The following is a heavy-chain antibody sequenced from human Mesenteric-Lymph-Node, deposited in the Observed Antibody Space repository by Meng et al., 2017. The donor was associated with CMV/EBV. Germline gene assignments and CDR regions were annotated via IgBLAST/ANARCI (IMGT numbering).Heavy chain of an antibody. CDR1: GYTFTSYD. J-gene: IGHJ4*02. Sequence: ASVKVSCKASGYTFTSYDINWVRQATGQGLEWMGWMNPNSGNTGYAQKFQGRVTMTRNTSISTAYMELSSLRSEDTAVYYCAGGGGLVHWSWVDFWGQGTLVTVSS. CDR2: MNPNSGNT. CDR3: AGGGGLVHWSWVDF. D-gene: IGHD2-8*02. V-gene: IGHV1-8*01.